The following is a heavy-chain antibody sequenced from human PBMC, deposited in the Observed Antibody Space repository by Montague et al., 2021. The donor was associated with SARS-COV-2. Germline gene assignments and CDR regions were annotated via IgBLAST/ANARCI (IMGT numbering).Heavy chain of an antibody. CDR3: ARQNYRSGTQDGLGGNWFDP. V-gene: IGHV4-39*01. CDR2: IIYTANY. D-gene: IGHD3-10*01. J-gene: IGHJ5*02. Sequence: SETLSLTCAVSGDSVSSCYYIWVRLPPRPGLGLMWNGSIIYTANYKPSPTLRIPVTISADTSNNHFTLSLVSVTAADTAVYFCARQNYRSGTQDGLGGNWFDPWGQGTLVTVSS. CDR1: GDSVSSCYYI.